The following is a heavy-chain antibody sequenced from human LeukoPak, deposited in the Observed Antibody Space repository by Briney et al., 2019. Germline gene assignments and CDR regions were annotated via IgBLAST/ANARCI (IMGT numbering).Heavy chain of an antibody. J-gene: IGHJ4*02. V-gene: IGHV4-34*01. Sequence: AETLSLTCAVYGGSFSGYYWRWIRQPPGKGLEWIGEINHSGSNIYNPSLKSRITISVDTSKNQFSLKLSSVTAADTAVYYCARGPNSSGWYVNYWGQGTLVTVSS. D-gene: IGHD6-19*01. CDR3: ARGPNSSGWYVNY. CDR1: GGSFSGYY. CDR2: INHSGSN.